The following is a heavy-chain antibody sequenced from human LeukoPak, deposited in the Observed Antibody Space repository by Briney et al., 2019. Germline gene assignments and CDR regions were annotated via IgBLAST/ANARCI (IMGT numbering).Heavy chain of an antibody. CDR3: ARRQT. J-gene: IGHJ5*02. V-gene: IGHV4-39*01. Sequence: SETLSLTCTVSGGSISGNSFYWDWIRQPPVKGLEWIGNIYYSGRTYYNPSLKSRVTISVDTSKNQFSLKLTSVTAADTAVYYCARRQTWGQGTLVTVSS. CDR1: GGSISGNSFY. CDR2: IYYSGRT.